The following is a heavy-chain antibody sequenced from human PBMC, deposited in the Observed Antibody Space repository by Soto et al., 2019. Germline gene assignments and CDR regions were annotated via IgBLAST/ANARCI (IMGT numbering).Heavy chain of an antibody. CDR3: AHKGPELWYDY. CDR2: IYWDDDK. CDR1: GFSLSTSGVG. J-gene: IGHJ4*02. Sequence: QITLKESGPTLVKPTQTLTLNCTFSGFSLSTSGVGVGWIRQPPGKALEWLALIYWDDDKRYSPSLQSSLTNTKDTSKNQVVLTMTNMDPVDTATYYCAHKGPELWYDYWGQGTLVTVSS. D-gene: IGHD5-18*01. V-gene: IGHV2-5*02.